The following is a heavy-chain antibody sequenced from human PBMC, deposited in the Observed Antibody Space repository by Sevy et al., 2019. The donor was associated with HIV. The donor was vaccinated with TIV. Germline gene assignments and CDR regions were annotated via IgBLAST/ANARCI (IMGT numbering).Heavy chain of an antibody. Sequence: SETLSLTCTVSGGSISSSSYYWGWIRQPPGKGLEWIGSIYYSGSTYYNPSLKSRFTISLDTSKNQFSLKLSSVTAADSAVYYCAERPLNRFDYYGSGSYHYYFDYWGQGTLVTVSS. CDR3: AERPLNRFDYYGSGSYHYYFDY. D-gene: IGHD3-10*01. V-gene: IGHV4-39*01. J-gene: IGHJ4*02. CDR2: IYYSGST. CDR1: GGSISSSSYY.